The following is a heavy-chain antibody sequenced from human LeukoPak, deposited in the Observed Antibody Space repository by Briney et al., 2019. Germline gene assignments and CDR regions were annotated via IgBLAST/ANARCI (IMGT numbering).Heavy chain of an antibody. Sequence: PSETLSLTCAVQGASLRGSYWSWIRQPPEKGLQWIGQIDHSGSTHSIPSLKSRVTISLDTSQSQVSLKVNSVTAADTAVYFCARGGNGWYFDLWGRGTLVTVSS. CDR3: ARGGNGWYFDL. CDR1: GASLRGSY. V-gene: IGHV4-34*01. J-gene: IGHJ2*01. CDR2: IDHSGST. D-gene: IGHD1-14*01.